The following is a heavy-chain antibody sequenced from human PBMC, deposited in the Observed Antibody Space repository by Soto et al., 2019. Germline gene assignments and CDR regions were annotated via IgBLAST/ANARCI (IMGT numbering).Heavy chain of an antibody. CDR1: GYTFTSYY. Sequence: ASVKVSCKASGYTFTSYYMHWVRQAPGQGLEWMGIINPSGGSTSYAQKFQGRVTMTRDTSTSTVYMELSSLRSEDTAVYYCARDLLQTYYYDSSGYYPLDYWGQGTLVTVSS. D-gene: IGHD3-22*01. CDR2: INPSGGST. CDR3: ARDLLQTYYYDSSGYYPLDY. J-gene: IGHJ4*02. V-gene: IGHV1-46*01.